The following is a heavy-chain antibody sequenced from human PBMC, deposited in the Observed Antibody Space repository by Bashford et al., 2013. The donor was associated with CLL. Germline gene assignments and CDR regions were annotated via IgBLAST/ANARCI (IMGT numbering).Heavy chain of an antibody. D-gene: IGHD2-15*01. CDR3: ARESAFRRIPFDL. V-gene: IGHV1-69*13. J-gene: IGHJ5*02. CDR2: IIPIFGTG. Sequence: SVKVSCKASGGIFRSYGISWVRQAPGQGLEWMGGIIPIFGTGKYAQKFQGRVTITADESTSTAFMELRADDTAVYYCARESAFRRIPFDLWGQGTLVTVSS. CDR1: GGIFRSYG.